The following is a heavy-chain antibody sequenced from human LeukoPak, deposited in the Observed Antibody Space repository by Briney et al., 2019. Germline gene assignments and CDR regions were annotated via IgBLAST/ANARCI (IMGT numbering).Heavy chain of an antibody. CDR3: ARDGYKSLDC. D-gene: IGHD5-24*01. V-gene: IGHV3-30-3*01. Sequence: PGGSLRLSCAASGFAFSDYYMYWIRQAPGKGLEWVAVISYDGSIIYYADSVKGRFTISRDNSMNTLYLQMNSLRAEDTAVYYCARDGYKSLDCWGQGTLVTVSS. J-gene: IGHJ4*02. CDR1: GFAFSDYY. CDR2: ISYDGSII.